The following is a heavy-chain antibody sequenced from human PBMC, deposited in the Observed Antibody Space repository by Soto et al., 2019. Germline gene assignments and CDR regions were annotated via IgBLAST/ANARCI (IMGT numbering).Heavy chain of an antibody. V-gene: IGHV4-31*03. Sequence: QVQLPESGPGLVKPSQTLSLTCTVSGGSITSSGYYWSWIRQHPGEGLEWIGFTSNSGSTSYNPSLKSRVTISVDTSSNQFSLNLKSVTAADTAVYYCARGGGSTKVDYWGQGTLVTLSP. CDR1: GGSITSSGYY. D-gene: IGHD2-2*01. CDR3: ARGGGSTKVDY. CDR2: TSNSGST. J-gene: IGHJ4*02.